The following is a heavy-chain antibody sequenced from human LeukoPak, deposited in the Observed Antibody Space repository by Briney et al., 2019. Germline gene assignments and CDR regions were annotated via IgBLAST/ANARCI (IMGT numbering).Heavy chain of an antibody. D-gene: IGHD5-18*01. CDR1: GGTFNNYA. J-gene: IGHJ4*02. CDR3: ATGTGGYSYGYGHFDY. Sequence: GSSVEVSCKASGGTFNNYAITWVRQAPGQGLEWMGGIIPIFGTANYAQKFQGRVTITADESTSTAYMELSSLRSEDTAVYYCATGTGGYSYGYGHFDYWGQGTLVTVSS. V-gene: IGHV1-69*01. CDR2: IIPIFGTA.